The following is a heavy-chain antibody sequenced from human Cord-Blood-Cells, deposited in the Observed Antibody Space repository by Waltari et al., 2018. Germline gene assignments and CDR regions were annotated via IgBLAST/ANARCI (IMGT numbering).Heavy chain of an antibody. CDR2: INERGSA. Sequence: QVQLQQWGAGLLKPSETLSLTCAVYGGSVSGYYWSWIRQPPGTGLAWIGEINERGSANSTPALKSRDTSSVDTSKNQFARKLSSVTAADTAVYYCARRIGSSSSISYYYYMDVWGKGTTVTVSS. J-gene: IGHJ6*03. CDR1: GGSVSGYY. V-gene: IGHV4-34*01. D-gene: IGHD6-6*01. CDR3: ARRIGSSSSISYYYYMDV.